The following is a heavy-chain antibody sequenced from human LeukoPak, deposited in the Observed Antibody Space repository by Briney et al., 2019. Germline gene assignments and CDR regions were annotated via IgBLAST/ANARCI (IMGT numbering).Heavy chain of an antibody. CDR1: GYTFTSYA. CDR2: INTNTGNP. CDR3: ARDVDYYGSGSAFDI. V-gene: IGHV7-4-1*02. D-gene: IGHD3-10*01. Sequence: GESLKVSCKASGYTFTSYAMNWVRQAPGQGLEWMGWINTNTGNPTYAQGFTGRFVFSLDTSVSTAYLQISSLKAEDTAVYYCARDVDYYGSGSAFDIWGQGTMVTVSS. J-gene: IGHJ3*02.